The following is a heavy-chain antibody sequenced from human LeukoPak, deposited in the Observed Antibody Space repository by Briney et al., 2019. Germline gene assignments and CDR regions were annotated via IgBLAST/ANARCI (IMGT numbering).Heavy chain of an antibody. CDR2: ISSSGSTI. J-gene: IGHJ3*02. CDR1: GFTFSDYY. CDR3: ARDCSSTSCYVSDAFDS. Sequence: GGSLRLSCAASGFTFSDYYMSWIRQAPGKGLEWVSYISSSGSTIYYADSVKGRFTISRDNAKNSLYLQMNSLRAEDTAVYYCARDCSSTSCYVSDAFDSWGQGTMVTVSS. V-gene: IGHV3-11*01. D-gene: IGHD2-2*01.